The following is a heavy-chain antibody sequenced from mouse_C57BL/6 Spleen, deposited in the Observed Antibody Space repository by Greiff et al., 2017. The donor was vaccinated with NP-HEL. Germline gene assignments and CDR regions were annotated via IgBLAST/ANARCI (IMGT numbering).Heavy chain of an antibody. D-gene: IGHD2-4*01. V-gene: IGHV1-82*01. CDR2: IYPGDGDT. CDR3: AREDEGLRHYFDY. CDR1: GYAFSSSW. J-gene: IGHJ2*01. Sequence: QVQLKQSGPELVKPGASVKISCKASGYAFSSSWMNWVKQRPGKGLEWIGRIYPGDGDTNYNGKFKGKATLTADKSSSTAYMQLSSLTSEDSAVYVWAREDEGLRHYFDYWGQGTTLTVSS.